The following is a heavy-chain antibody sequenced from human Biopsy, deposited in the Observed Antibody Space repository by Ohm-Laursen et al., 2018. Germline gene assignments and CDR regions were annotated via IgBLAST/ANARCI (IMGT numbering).Heavy chain of an antibody. Sequence: GSLRLSCAASGFTFTSHEMNWVRQAPGKGLEWISYITGSSSTIYYADSVKGRFTISRDNAKNSLYLQMNSLRAEDTAVYYCTRLAYYYYYGMDVWGQGTTVTVSS. J-gene: IGHJ6*02. V-gene: IGHV3-48*03. CDR2: ITGSSSTI. CDR3: TRLAYYYYYGMDV. CDR1: GFTFTSHE. D-gene: IGHD2-21*01.